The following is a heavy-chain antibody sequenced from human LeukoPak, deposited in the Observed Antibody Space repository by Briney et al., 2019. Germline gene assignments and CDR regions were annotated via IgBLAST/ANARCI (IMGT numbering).Heavy chain of an antibody. Sequence: GESPKISCKGSGYSFTSYWIGWVRQMPGKGLEWMGIIYPGDSDTRYSPSFQGQVTISADKSISTAYLQWSSLKASDTAMYYCASISVYGDYYYYGMDVWGQGTTVTVSS. V-gene: IGHV5-51*01. CDR2: IYPGDSDT. CDR3: ASISVYGDYYYYGMDV. CDR1: GYSFTSYW. J-gene: IGHJ6*02. D-gene: IGHD4-17*01.